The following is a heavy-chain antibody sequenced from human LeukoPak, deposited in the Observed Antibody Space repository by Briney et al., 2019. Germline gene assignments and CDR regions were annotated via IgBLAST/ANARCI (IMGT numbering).Heavy chain of an antibody. CDR3: ASDPYYDFWSGYYLDGYFQH. V-gene: IGHV1-18*01. CDR1: GYTFTSYG. CDR2: ISAYNGNT. D-gene: IGHD3-3*01. Sequence: ASVKVSCKASGYTFTSYGISWVRQAPGQGLEWMGWISAYNGNTNYAQKLQGRVTMTTDTSTSTAYMELRSLRSDDTAVYYCASDPYYDFWSGYYLDGYFQHWGQGTLVTVSS. J-gene: IGHJ1*01.